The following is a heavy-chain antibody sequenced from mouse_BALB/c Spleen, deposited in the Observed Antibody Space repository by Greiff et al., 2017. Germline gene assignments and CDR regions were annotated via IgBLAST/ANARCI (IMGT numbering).Heavy chain of an antibody. CDR3: ARGGYYGSSSWFAY. D-gene: IGHD1-1*01. CDR2: ISYSGST. CDR1: GYSITSDYA. V-gene: IGHV3-2*02. J-gene: IGHJ3*01. Sequence: EVQLQESGPGLVKPSQSLSLTCTVTGYSITSDYAWNWIRQFPGNKLEWMGYISYSGSTSYNPSLKSRISITRDTSKNQFFLQLNSVTTEDTATYYCARGGYYGSSSWFAYWGQGTLVTVSA.